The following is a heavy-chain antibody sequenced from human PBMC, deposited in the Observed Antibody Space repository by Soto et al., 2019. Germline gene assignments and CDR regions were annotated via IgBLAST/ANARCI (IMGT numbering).Heavy chain of an antibody. V-gene: IGHV4-39*01. Sequence: QVQLQESGPGLVKPSETLSLTCTVSGDSVSSSYYYWGWIRQPPGQGLEWIGSIFYSGSTYYNPSLKSRVTISVDTSKNQFSLKLSSVTAADTAVYYCARRGSSRQIYHYGMDVWGPGTTVTVSS. J-gene: IGHJ6*02. CDR1: GDSVSSSYYY. D-gene: IGHD6-13*01. CDR2: IFYSGST. CDR3: ARRGSSRQIYHYGMDV.